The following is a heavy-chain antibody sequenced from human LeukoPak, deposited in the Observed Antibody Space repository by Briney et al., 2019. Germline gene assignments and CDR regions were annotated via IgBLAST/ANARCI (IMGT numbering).Heavy chain of an antibody. CDR2: IYHSGST. J-gene: IGHJ3*02. CDR1: GYSISSGYY. Sequence: SETLSLTCTVSGYSISSGYYWGWIRQPPGKGLEWIGSIYHSGSTYYNPSLKSRVTISVDTSKNQFSLKLSSVTAADTAVFYCARHRAIVGATRAFDIWGQGTMVTVSS. D-gene: IGHD1-26*01. CDR3: ARHRAIVGATRAFDI. V-gene: IGHV4-38-2*02.